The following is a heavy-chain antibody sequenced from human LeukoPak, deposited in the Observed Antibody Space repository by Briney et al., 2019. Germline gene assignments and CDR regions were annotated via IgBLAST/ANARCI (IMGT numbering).Heavy chain of an antibody. V-gene: IGHV3-74*01. D-gene: IGHD1-26*01. Sequence: GGSLRLSCAASGFTFSDYWMHWVRQAPGKGLVWVSRINSDGSSISFADFVKGRFTISRDNVKNTLYLQMNSLRGEDTAVYYCARAVGGRGHDIWGQGTMDSVSA. CDR2: INSDGSSI. CDR1: GFTFSDYW. CDR3: ARAVGGRGHDI. J-gene: IGHJ3*02.